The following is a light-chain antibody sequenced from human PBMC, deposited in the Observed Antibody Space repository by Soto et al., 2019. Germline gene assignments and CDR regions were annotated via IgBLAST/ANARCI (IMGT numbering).Light chain of an antibody. CDR2: QVT. J-gene: IGLJ1*01. CDR3: TSFSSSTSLYV. CDR1: TRDIAGYNY. Sequence: QSVLTQPASVSGSLGQSITISCTGTTRDIAGYNYISWYQQLPDKAPKLMIYQVTIRPSGISNRFSGSKSGNTASLTISGLQAEDEADYYCTSFSSSTSLYVFGTGTKVTVL. V-gene: IGLV2-14*01.